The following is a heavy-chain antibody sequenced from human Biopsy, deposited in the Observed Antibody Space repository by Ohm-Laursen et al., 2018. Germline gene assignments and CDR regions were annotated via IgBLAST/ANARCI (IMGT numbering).Heavy chain of an antibody. J-gene: IGHJ3*02. D-gene: IGHD6-19*01. Sequence: GTLSLTCSVSGGSMTGYEWSWIRLAPGKGLEWIGYIYYSGGTKYNPSLASRVTFSVDVSKSQFSLKLYSVTAADTAVYYCARVEAGAYDALDIWGQGTLVAVSA. V-gene: IGHV4-59*01. CDR3: ARVEAGAYDALDI. CDR2: IYYSGGT. CDR1: GGSMTGYE.